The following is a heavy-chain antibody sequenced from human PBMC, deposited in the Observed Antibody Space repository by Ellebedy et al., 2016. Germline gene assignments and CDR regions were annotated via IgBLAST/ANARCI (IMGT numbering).Heavy chain of an antibody. D-gene: IGHD2-21*01. CDR3: AKHETDGDYYSDP. Sequence: GGSLRLXXAASGFTFKTYALSWVRQAPGEGLEWVSTLSGSGPKTYYADSVQGRFTISRDNSKSTLYLQMNSLRAEDTAVYYCAKHETDGDYYSDPWGRGTLVTVSS. CDR1: GFTFKTYA. CDR2: LSGSGPKT. V-gene: IGHV3-23*01. J-gene: IGHJ2*01.